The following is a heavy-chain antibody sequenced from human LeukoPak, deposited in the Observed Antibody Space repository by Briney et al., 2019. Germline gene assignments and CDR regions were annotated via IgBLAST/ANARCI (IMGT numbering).Heavy chain of an antibody. CDR2: RKKDESET. J-gene: IGHJ4*02. Sequence: GGSLRLSCVVSGFTLSSYSMICVRKAPGKGLQWVANRKKDESETKYVESVKGRFTNSRDNAKNSLYLQMNSLRAEDTAVYYCGRHRSGSGTYFIDYWGQGTLVSVSS. V-gene: IGHV3-7*01. D-gene: IGHD3-10*01. CDR1: GFTLSSYS. CDR3: GRHRSGSGTYFIDY.